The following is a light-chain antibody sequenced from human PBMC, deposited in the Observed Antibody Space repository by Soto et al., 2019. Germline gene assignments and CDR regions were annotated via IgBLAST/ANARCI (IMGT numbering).Light chain of an antibody. J-gene: IGKJ5*01. CDR3: QQYSNWPPIT. CDR2: DTS. V-gene: IGKV3-15*01. CDR1: QSVSIH. Sequence: ETVMTQSPGTLSVSLGERATLSCRASQSVSIHLAWYQQKPGQAPRLLIYDTSTRVTGIPARFSGSGSGTEFTLTISSLQSEDFAVYYCQQYSNWPPITFGQGTRLEIK.